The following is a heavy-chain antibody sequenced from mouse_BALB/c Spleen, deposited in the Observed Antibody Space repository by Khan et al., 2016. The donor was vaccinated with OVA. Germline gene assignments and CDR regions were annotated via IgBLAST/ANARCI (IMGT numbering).Heavy chain of an antibody. V-gene: IGHV1-77*01. CDR3: AREWVAWFAY. CDR2: IYPGSNNT. Sequence: VQLVESGAELARPGASVKLSCKASGYTFTDYNINWVKQRTGQGLEWIGEIYPGSNNTYYNEKFKGQATLTADKSSSTAYMQLSSLTSEESAVYFCAREWVAWFAYWGQGTLVTVSA. J-gene: IGHJ3*01. CDR1: GYTFTDYN.